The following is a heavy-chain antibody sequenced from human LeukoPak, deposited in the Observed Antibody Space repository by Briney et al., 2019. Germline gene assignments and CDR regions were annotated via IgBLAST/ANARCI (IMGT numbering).Heavy chain of an antibody. Sequence: TSETLSLTCAVYGGSFSGYYWSWIRQPPGKGLEWLGEINHSGSTNYNPSLKSRVTISVDTSKNQFSLKLSSVTAADTAVYYCARGASVDTAMVPFDYWGQGTLVTVSS. V-gene: IGHV4-34*01. J-gene: IGHJ4*02. D-gene: IGHD5-18*01. CDR3: ARGASVDTAMVPFDY. CDR1: GGSFSGYY. CDR2: INHSGST.